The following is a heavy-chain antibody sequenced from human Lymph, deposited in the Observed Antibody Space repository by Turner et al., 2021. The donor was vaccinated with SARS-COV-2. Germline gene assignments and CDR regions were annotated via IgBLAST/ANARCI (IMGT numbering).Heavy chain of an antibody. V-gene: IGHV3-23*01. D-gene: IGHD5-18*01. J-gene: IGHJ4*02. CDR3: AKEGDTAMVNFDY. Sequence: EAQLLESGGGLVQPGGSQRLSCAASGFTFSSYAMIWVRQAPWKGLEWVSAISGSGGSTYYADSVKGRFTISRDNSKNTLYLQMNSLRAEDTAVYYCAKEGDTAMVNFDYWGQGTLVTVSS. CDR2: ISGSGGST. CDR1: GFTFSSYA.